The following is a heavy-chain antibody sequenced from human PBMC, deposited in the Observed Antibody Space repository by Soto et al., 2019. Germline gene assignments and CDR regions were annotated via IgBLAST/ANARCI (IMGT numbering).Heavy chain of an antibody. V-gene: IGHV3-23*01. Sequence: PGGSLRLSCAASGFPSSTYALNWVRQAPGKGPEWVSTISESGHHTHYADSVKGRFTISRDKSKNTLSLQMNSLRVDDTAIYYCTKSDGCGGGACYTGTYYYFDVWGRGTLVTGSS. CDR3: TKSDGCGGGACYTGTYYYFDV. J-gene: IGHJ2*01. CDR2: ISESGHHT. D-gene: IGHD3-16*02. CDR1: GFPSSTYA.